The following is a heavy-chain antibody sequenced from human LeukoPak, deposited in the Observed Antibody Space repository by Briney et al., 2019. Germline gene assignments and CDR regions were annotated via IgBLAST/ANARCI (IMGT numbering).Heavy chain of an antibody. CDR3: ANLPGEQWLVLDAFDI. CDR2: ISSSGSTI. V-gene: IGHV3-11*01. Sequence: GGSLRLSCAASGFTFSDYHMSWVRQAPGKGLEWVSYISSSGSTIYYADSVKGRFTISRDNAKNSLYLQMNSLRAEDTAVYYCANLPGEQWLVLDAFDIRGQGTMVTVSS. D-gene: IGHD6-19*01. J-gene: IGHJ3*02. CDR1: GFTFSDYH.